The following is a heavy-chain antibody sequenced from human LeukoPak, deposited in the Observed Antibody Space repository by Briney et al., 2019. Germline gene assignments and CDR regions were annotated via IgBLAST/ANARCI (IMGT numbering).Heavy chain of an antibody. CDR2: IYYSGTT. V-gene: IGHV4-59*01. Sequence: PSETLSLTCTVSGGSISSYYWSWIRQPPGKGLEGIGNIYYSGTTNYNPSLKSRVTISVDTSKNQFSLKLSSVTAADTAVYYCARGGIVVSDFDLWGRGTLVTVSS. CDR1: GGSISSYY. D-gene: IGHD2-21*01. J-gene: IGHJ2*01. CDR3: ARGGIVVSDFDL.